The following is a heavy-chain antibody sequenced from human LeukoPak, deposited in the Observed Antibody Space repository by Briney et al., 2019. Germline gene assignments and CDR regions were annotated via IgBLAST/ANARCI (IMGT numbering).Heavy chain of an antibody. D-gene: IGHD5-18*01. Sequence: SETLSLTCTVSGGSISSYYWSWIRQPPGKGLEWIGYIYYSGSTNYNPSLKSRVTISVDTSKNQFSLKLSSVTAADTAVYYCARELYSYGEFDYWGQGTLVTVSS. CDR2: IYYSGST. CDR1: GGSISSYY. V-gene: IGHV4-59*01. CDR3: ARELYSYGEFDY. J-gene: IGHJ4*02.